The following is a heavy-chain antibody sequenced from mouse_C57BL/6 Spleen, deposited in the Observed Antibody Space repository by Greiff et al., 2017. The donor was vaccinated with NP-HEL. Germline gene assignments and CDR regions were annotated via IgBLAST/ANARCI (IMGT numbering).Heavy chain of an antibody. D-gene: IGHD6-1*01. V-gene: IGHV5-4*01. CDR3: ARERQLNY. J-gene: IGHJ2*01. CDR2: ISDGGSYT. CDR1: GFTFSSYA. Sequence: DVKLVESGGGLVKPGGSLKLSCAASGFTFSSYAMSWVRQTPEKRLEWVATISDGGSYTYYPDNVKGRFTISRDNAKNNLYLQMSHLKSEDTAMYYCARERQLNYWGQGTTLTVSS.